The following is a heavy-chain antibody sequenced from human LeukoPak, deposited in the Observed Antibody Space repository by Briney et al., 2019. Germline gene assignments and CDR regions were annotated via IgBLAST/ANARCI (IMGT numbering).Heavy chain of an antibody. CDR1: GGTFSSYA. CDR3: AVPFGELSGWFDP. Sequence: SVTVSCTASGGTFSSYAISWVRQAPGQGLEWMGGIIPIFGTANYAQKFQGRVTITADESTSTAYMELSSLRSEDTAVYYCAVPFGELSGWFDPWGQGTLVTVSS. D-gene: IGHD3-10*01. V-gene: IGHV1-69*13. J-gene: IGHJ5*02. CDR2: IIPIFGTA.